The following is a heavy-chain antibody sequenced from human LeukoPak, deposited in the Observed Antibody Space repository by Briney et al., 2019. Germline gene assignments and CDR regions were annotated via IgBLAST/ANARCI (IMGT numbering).Heavy chain of an antibody. J-gene: IGHJ4*02. Sequence: GGSLRLSCAASGFTFSSYSMNWARQAPGKGLEWVSSISSSSSYIYYADSVKGRFTISRDNAKNSLYLQMTSLRAEDTAVYYCARGDSSSWYYFDYWGQGTLVTVSS. D-gene: IGHD6-13*01. CDR1: GFTFSSYS. CDR2: ISSSSSYI. CDR3: ARGDSSSWYYFDY. V-gene: IGHV3-21*01.